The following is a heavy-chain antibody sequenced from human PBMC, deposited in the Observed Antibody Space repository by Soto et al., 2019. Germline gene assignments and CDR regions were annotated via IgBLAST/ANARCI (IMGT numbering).Heavy chain of an antibody. CDR1: GFTFSSYT. Sequence: QPGGSLRLSCTVFGFTFSSYTMHWVRQAPGKGLQYVSSININGDSTYYADSVKGRFTISRDNSKNTLYLQMSSLRVEDTAVYYCVKDRYVDYWGQGTLVTVSS. J-gene: IGHJ4*02. CDR3: VKDRYVDY. V-gene: IGHV3-64D*06. CDR2: ININGDST.